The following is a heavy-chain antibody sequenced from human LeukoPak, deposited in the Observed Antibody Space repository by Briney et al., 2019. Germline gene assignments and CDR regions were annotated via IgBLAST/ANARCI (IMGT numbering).Heavy chain of an antibody. Sequence: SGGSLRLSCAASGFTVSSNHMTCVRQAVGKGLEWVSFIYSGGDTSYADAVKGRFTISRDNSKNTLYLQMNSLRAEDTAVYYCARVYNYVFDYWGQGTLVTVSS. CDR1: GFTVSSNH. J-gene: IGHJ4*02. CDR2: IYSGGDT. D-gene: IGHD3-10*02. V-gene: IGHV3-53*01. CDR3: ARVYNYVFDY.